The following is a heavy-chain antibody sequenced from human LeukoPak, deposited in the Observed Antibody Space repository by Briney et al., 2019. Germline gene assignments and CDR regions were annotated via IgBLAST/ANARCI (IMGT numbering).Heavy chain of an antibody. CDR3: ALLSGPSYS. V-gene: IGHV3-30-3*01. CDR1: GFTFSRYA. CDR2: ISSDGNRT. J-gene: IGHJ4*02. Sequence: GGSLRLSCAASGFTFSRYAMHWVRQAPGKGLEWVAVISSDGNRTYYADSVKGRFTPSRDNSNKTLHLQMKNLRADDTAVYYCALLSGPSYSWGQGTLVTVSS. D-gene: IGHD2-15*01.